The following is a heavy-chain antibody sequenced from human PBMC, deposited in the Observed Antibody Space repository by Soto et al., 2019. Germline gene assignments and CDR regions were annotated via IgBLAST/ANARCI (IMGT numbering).Heavy chain of an antibody. CDR2: IYYSGST. J-gene: IGHJ6*02. V-gene: IGHV4-31*03. D-gene: IGHD6-13*01. CDR3: AGLSPIAAAEGGYYSGMDV. Sequence: QVQLQESGPGLVKPSQTLSLTCTVSGGSISSGGYYWSWIRQHPGKGLEWIGYIYYSGSTYYNPYLKSRVTVSVDTSKNQCSLQLSSVTAADTAVYYCAGLSPIAAAEGGYYSGMDVWGQGTTVTVSS. CDR1: GGSISSGGYY.